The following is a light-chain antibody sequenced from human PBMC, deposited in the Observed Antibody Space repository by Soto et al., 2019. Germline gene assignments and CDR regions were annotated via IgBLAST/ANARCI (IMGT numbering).Light chain of an antibody. CDR3: QQLDNYPRT. CDR2: AAS. CDR1: QDINYY. Sequence: IQLTHSPSSLSASVGDRVTITCRASQDINYYLAWYQQKPGTAPKLLIYAASTLQSGVPSRFSGSGSGTDFTLTISSLQPEDFATYYCQQLDNYPRTFGPGTKVDIK. J-gene: IGKJ3*01. V-gene: IGKV1-9*01.